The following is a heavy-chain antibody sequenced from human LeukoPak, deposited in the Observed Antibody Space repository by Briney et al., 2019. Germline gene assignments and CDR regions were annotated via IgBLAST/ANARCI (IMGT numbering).Heavy chain of an antibody. J-gene: IGHJ4*02. CDR1: GFTFSSYA. CDR2: ISGSGGST. V-gene: IGHV3-23*01. Sequence: PGGSLRLSCAASGFTFSSYAMSWVRQAPGKGLEWVSAISGSGGSTYYADSVKGRFTISRDNSKNTLYLQMNSLRAEDTAVYYCAKGLREDYDILTGYYNGCDYWGQGTLVTVSS. CDR3: AKGLREDYDILTGYYNGCDY. D-gene: IGHD3-9*01.